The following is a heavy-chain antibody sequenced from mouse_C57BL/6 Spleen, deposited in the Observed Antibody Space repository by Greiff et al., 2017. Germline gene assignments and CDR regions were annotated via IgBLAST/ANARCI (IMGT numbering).Heavy chain of an antibody. J-gene: IGHJ2*01. CDR1: GYTFTSYW. V-gene: IGHV1-69*01. Sequence: QVQLQQPGAELVMPGASVKLSCKASGYTFTSYWMHWVKQRPGQGLEWIGEIDPSDSYTNYNQKFKGKSTLTVDKSSSTAYMQLSSLTSEDSAVYYCARGFSYYFDYGGQGTTLTVSS. CDR3: ARGFSYYFDY. CDR2: IDPSDSYT.